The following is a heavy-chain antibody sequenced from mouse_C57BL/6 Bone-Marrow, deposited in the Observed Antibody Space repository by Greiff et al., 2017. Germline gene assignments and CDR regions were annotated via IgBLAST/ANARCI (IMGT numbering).Heavy chain of an antibody. Sequence: EVKLMESGGGLVKPGGSLKLSCAASGFTFSSYAMSWVRQTPEKRLEWVATISDGGSYTYYPDNVKGRFTISRDNAKNNLYLQMSHLKSEDTAMYYCAREGITTVVASYAMDYWGQGTSVTVAS. CDR1: GFTFSSYA. CDR2: ISDGGSYT. V-gene: IGHV5-4*01. CDR3: AREGITTVVASYAMDY. D-gene: IGHD1-1*01. J-gene: IGHJ4*01.